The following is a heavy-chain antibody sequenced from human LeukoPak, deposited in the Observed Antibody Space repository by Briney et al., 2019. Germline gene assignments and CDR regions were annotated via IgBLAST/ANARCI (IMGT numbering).Heavy chain of an antibody. CDR2: IYDSLST. CDR1: SGSMSTYY. J-gene: IGHJ4*02. Sequence: PSETLSLTCTVSSGSMSTYYWSWIRQPPGKGLEWIGYIYDSLSTDYNPSLKSRVTISVDMSKNQFSLKLTSVTAADTAVYYCARRSWHVDYWGQGTLVTVSS. CDR3: ARRSWHVDY. V-gene: IGHV4-59*01. D-gene: IGHD6-19*01.